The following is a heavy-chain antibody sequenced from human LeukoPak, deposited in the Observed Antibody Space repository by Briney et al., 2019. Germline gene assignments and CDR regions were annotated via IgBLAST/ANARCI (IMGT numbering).Heavy chain of an antibody. D-gene: IGHD3-10*01. CDR3: ARWGSGSYYKYYYYYGMDV. CDR2: ISAYNGNT. J-gene: IGHJ6*02. Sequence: GASVKVSCKASGYTFTSYGISWVRQAPGQGLEWMGWISAYNGNTNYAQKLQGRVTMTTDTSTSTAYMELRSLRSDDTAVYYCARWGSGSYYKYYYYYGMDVWGQGTTVTVS. V-gene: IGHV1-18*01. CDR1: GYTFTSYG.